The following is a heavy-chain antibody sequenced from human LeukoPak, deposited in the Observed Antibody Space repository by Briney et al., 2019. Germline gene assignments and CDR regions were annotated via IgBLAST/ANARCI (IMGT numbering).Heavy chain of an antibody. Sequence: GGSLRLSCAASGFTFSTYWMSWVRQAPGKGLEWVATIKEDGSEKYYADSVKGRFIISRDNSKNSLNLQMSSLRGEDTAVYYCARAVANIETGVYHNYMDVWGRGTTVTVSS. CDR1: GFTFSTYW. D-gene: IGHD6-19*01. CDR2: IKEDGSEK. J-gene: IGHJ6*03. CDR3: ARAVANIETGVYHNYMDV. V-gene: IGHV3-7*01.